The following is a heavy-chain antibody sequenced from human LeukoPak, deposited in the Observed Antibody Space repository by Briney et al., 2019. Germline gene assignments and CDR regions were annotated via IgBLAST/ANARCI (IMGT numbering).Heavy chain of an antibody. CDR1: GLTFSRYW. J-gene: IGHJ4*02. Sequence: PGGSLRLSCAASGLTFSRYWLTWVRQAPGKGLEWVANINQDGSEKNYVDSVKGRFTISRDNAKSSLYLQMNSLRDEDTAVYYCARGGRYSYASFDYWGQGTLVTVSS. D-gene: IGHD5-18*01. V-gene: IGHV3-7*03. CDR2: INQDGSEK. CDR3: ARGGRYSYASFDY.